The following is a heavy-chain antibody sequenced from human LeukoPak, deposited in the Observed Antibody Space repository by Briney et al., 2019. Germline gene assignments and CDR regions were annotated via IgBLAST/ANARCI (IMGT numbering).Heavy chain of an antibody. CDR1: GYTFTSYG. Sequence: GASVEVSCKASGYTFTSYGISWVRQAPGQGLEWMGWISAYNGNTNYAQKLQGRVTMTTDTSTSTAYMELRSLRSDDTAVYYCARSKIWNYYDSSGYFIDYWGQGTLVTVSS. D-gene: IGHD3-22*01. J-gene: IGHJ4*02. CDR2: ISAYNGNT. V-gene: IGHV1-18*01. CDR3: ARSKIWNYYDSSGYFIDY.